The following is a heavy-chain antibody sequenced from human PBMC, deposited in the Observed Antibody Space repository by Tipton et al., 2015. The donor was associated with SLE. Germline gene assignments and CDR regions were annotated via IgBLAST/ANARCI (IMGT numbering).Heavy chain of an antibody. CDR2: IYYSGST. CDR1: GGSISSGGYY. D-gene: IGHD6-6*01. J-gene: IGHJ4*02. CDR3: ATASSSQAYYFDY. V-gene: IGHV4-31*03. Sequence: TLSLTCTVSGGSISSGGYYWSWIRQHPGKGLEWIGYIYYSGSTYYNPSLKSRVTISVDTSKNQFSLKLSSVTAADTAVYYCATASSSQAYYFDYLGQGTLVTVSS.